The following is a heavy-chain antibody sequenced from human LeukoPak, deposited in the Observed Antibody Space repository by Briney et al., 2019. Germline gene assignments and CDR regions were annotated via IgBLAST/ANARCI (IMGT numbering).Heavy chain of an antibody. V-gene: IGHV1-69*05. CDR1: GGTFISYA. CDR3: ARGELTYSSGCDY. J-gene: IGHJ4*02. Sequence: SVKVSCKASGGTFISYAISWVRQAPGQGLEWMGRIIPIFGTANYAQKFQGRVTITTDESTSTAYMALSSLRSEDTAVYYCARGELTYSSGCDYWGQGTLVTVSS. D-gene: IGHD6-19*01. CDR2: IIPIFGTA.